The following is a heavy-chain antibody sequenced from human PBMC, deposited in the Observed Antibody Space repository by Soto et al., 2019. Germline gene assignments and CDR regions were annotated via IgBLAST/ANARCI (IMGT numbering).Heavy chain of an antibody. D-gene: IGHD3-9*01. CDR2: MNPNSGNT. J-gene: IGHJ4*02. CDR3: ARKHKKTYDILTGYWAVDY. CDR1: GYTFTSYD. V-gene: IGHV1-8*01. Sequence: GASVKVSCKASGYTFTSYDIKWVRQATGQGLEWMGWMNPNSGNTGYAQKFQGRVTMTRNTSISTAYMELSSLRSEDTAVYYCARKHKKTYDILTGYWAVDYWGQGTLVTVSS.